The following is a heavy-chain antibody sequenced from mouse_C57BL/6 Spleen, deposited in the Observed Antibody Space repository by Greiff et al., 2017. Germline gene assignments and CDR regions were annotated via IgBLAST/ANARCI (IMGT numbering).Heavy chain of an antibody. CDR2: IWSGGST. D-gene: IGHD1-1*01. J-gene: IGHJ2*01. CDR1: GFSFTSYC. CDR3: ARKGNYYGSTLDY. V-gene: IGHV2-2*01. Sequence: VQGLEPGPGLVQPSQSLSITCTVSGFSFTSYCVHWVRQSPGKGLEWLGVIWSGGSTDYNAAFISRLSISKDNTKSQVFFKMNSLQADDTAIYYCARKGNYYGSTLDYWGQGTTLTVSS.